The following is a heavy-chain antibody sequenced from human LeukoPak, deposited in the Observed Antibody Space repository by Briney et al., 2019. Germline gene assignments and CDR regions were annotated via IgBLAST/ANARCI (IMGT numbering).Heavy chain of an antibody. CDR1: GDSVSSNRAT. CDR3: ARSNEVGAFDV. CDR2: TYYGSGWSI. V-gene: IGHV6-1*01. D-gene: IGHD1-1*01. Sequence: SQTLSLTCAISGDSVSSNRATWNWIRQSPSRGLEWLGRTYYGSGWSIEFASSVRSRITIHSDTSRNQFSLQVTSVTPEDTAVYYCARSNEVGAFDVWGQGIMVIVSS. J-gene: IGHJ3*01.